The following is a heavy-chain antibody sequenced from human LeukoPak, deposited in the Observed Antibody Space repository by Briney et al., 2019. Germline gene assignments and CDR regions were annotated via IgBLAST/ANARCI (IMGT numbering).Heavy chain of an antibody. Sequence: EASVKVSCKASGYTFTSYDINWVRQATGQGLEWMGWMNPNSGNTGYAQKFQGRVTMTRNTSISTAYMELSSLRSEDTAVYYCARIDSSSWYWIDYWGQGTLVTVSS. CDR3: ARIDSSSWYWIDY. V-gene: IGHV1-8*01. CDR2: MNPNSGNT. J-gene: IGHJ4*02. D-gene: IGHD6-13*01. CDR1: GYTFTSYD.